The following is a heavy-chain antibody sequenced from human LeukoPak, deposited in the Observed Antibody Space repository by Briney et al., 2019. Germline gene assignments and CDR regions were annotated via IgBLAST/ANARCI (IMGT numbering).Heavy chain of an antibody. D-gene: IGHD6-13*01. V-gene: IGHV3-13*01. CDR1: GFTFSNYD. CDR3: ARGGDSSSWSNDY. Sequence: PGGSLRLSCAASGFTFSNYDMHWVRQTPGKGLEWVSVIGTVGETYYPGSVKGRFTISRENAKNSLYLQMNGLRAGDTAVYYCARGGDSSSWSNDYRGQGTLVTVSS. CDR2: IGTVGET. J-gene: IGHJ4*02.